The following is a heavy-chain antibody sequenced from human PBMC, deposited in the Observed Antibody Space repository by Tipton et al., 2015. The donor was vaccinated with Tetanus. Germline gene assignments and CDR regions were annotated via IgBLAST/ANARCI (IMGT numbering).Heavy chain of an antibody. CDR2: IYYSGDT. CDR1: GFTFSAYG. D-gene: IGHD3-10*01. J-gene: IGHJ4*02. Sequence: LRLSCAASGFTFSAYGMSWVRQFPGRGLEWIGYIYYSGDTFYNPSLKGRVTILVDKSKNQLSLKLRSVTAADTAVYFCARDPYYNGGGYFDYWGQGTLVTVSS. CDR3: ARDPYYNGGGYFDY. V-gene: IGHV4-59*01.